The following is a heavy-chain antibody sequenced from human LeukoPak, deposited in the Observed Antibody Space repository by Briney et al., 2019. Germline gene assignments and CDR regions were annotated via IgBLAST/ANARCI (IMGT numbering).Heavy chain of an antibody. CDR3: ARGGDY. CDR2: ISCSSGTI. J-gene: IGHJ4*02. CDR1: GFIFSSYA. V-gene: IGHV3-48*01. Sequence: GGSLRLSCAASGFIFSSYAMTWVRQSPGKGLEWLSFISCSSGTIYYADSVKGRFTISRDNAKNSVYLQTNSLRAEDTAVYYCARGGDYWGQGTLVTVSS. D-gene: IGHD3-16*01.